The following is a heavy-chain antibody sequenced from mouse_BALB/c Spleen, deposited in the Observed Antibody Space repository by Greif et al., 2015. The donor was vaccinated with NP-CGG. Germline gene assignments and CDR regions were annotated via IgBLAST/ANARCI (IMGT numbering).Heavy chain of an antibody. V-gene: IGHV5-12*02. J-gene: IGHJ4*01. Sequence: EVKLVESGGGLVQPGGSLKLSCATSGFTFSDYYMYWVRQTPEKRLEWVAYISNGGGSTYYPDTVKGRFTISRDNAKNTLYLQMSRLKSEDTAMYYCARQRVYDGYYGAMDYWGQGTSVTVSS. CDR2: ISNGGGST. CDR3: ARQRVYDGYYGAMDY. D-gene: IGHD2-3*01. CDR1: GFTFSDYY.